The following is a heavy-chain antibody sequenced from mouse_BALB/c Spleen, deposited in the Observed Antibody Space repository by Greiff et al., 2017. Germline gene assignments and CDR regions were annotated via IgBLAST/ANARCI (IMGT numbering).Heavy chain of an antibody. Sequence: EVQLVESGGGLVKPGGSLKLSCAASGFTFSDYYMYWVRQTPEKRLEWVATISDGGSYTYYPDSVKGRFTISRDNAKNNLYLQMSSLKSEDTAMYYCARGGGYYVPYAMDYWGQGTSVTVSS. J-gene: IGHJ4*01. CDR2: ISDGGSYT. CDR3: ARGGGYYVPYAMDY. CDR1: GFTFSDYY. D-gene: IGHD2-3*01. V-gene: IGHV5-4*02.